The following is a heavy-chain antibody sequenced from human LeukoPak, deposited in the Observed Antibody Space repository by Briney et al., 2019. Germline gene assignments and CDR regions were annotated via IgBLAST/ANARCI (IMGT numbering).Heavy chain of an antibody. J-gene: IGHJ3*02. CDR1: GYSFTSYW. CDR2: IYPGDSDT. CDR3: ASHGPYSGSYYKNAFDI. V-gene: IGHV5-51*01. Sequence: GESPQILRKGSGYSFTSYWIGWVRQLPGKGLEWMGIIYPGDSDTRYSPSFQGRVTISADKSISTAYLQWSSLKASDTAMYYCASHGPYSGSYYKNAFDIWGQGTMVTVSS. D-gene: IGHD1-26*01.